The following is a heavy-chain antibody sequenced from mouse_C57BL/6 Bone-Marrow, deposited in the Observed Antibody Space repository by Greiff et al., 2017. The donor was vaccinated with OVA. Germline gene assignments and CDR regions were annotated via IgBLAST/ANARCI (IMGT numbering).Heavy chain of an antibody. D-gene: IGHD2-3*01. CDR2: FYPGSGNT. V-gene: IGHV1-76*01. Sequence: VQLQQSGAELVRPGASVKLSCKASGYTFTDYYINWVKQRPGQGLEWIARFYPGSGNTYYNEKFKGKATLTAEKSSSTAYMQLSSLTSEDSAVYFCARGGGLLLAWFAYWGQGTLVTVSA. CDR1: GYTFTDYY. J-gene: IGHJ3*01. CDR3: ARGGGLLLAWFAY.